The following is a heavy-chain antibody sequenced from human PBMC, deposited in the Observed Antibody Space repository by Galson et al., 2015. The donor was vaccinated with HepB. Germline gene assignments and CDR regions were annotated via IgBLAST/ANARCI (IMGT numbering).Heavy chain of an antibody. CDR3: ARDTKQRTWFWELLYARWLHFDY. J-gene: IGHJ4*02. V-gene: IGHV1-18*01. CDR1: GYTFTSYG. CDR2: ISHYNGKS. D-gene: IGHD3-10*01. Sequence: SVKVSCKASGYTFTSYGISWMRQAPGQGLEWMGWISHYNGKSEYAQKFQGRVTMTADTSTDTAYMELRSLTSDDTAVYYCARDTKQRTWFWELLYARWLHFDYWGQGTLVTVSS.